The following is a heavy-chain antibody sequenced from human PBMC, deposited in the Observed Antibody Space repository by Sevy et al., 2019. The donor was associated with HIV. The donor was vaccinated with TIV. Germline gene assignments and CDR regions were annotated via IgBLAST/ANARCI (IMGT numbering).Heavy chain of an antibody. V-gene: IGHV3-7*01. CDR2: INQDATAN. Sequence: GGSLRLSCVASGFKFNSYWMLWVRQAPGKGLEWVANINQDATANFYADSVRGRFIISRDNVRNSMSIQMNILRVEDTSLNYCLRAIATVYSFWGQGTLVTVSS. D-gene: IGHD6-13*01. J-gene: IGHJ4*02. CDR3: LRAIATVYSF. CDR1: GFKFNSYW.